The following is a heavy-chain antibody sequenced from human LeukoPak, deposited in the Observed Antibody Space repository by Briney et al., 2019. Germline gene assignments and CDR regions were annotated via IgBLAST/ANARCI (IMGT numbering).Heavy chain of an antibody. J-gene: IGHJ4*02. CDR3: VRDNPRCCGVVPANIDDY. D-gene: IGHD2-15*01. Sequence: GGSLRLSCTASGFIFNDFWMSWVRQAPGEGLEWVANIRQDGGAKNYVDSVKGRFTTSRDNAKKSLYLQMNSLRAEDTAVYYCVRDNPRCCGVVPANIDDYWGQGTLVTVSS. V-gene: IGHV3-7*01. CDR1: GFIFNDFW. CDR2: IRQDGGAK.